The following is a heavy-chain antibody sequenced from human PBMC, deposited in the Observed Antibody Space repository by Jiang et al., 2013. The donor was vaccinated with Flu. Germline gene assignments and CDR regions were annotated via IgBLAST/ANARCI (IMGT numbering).Heavy chain of an antibody. V-gene: IGHV2-70*11. D-gene: IGHD3-22*01. Sequence: KPTQTLTLTCTFSGFSLSTSGMCVSWIRQPPGKALEWLARIDWDDDKYYSTSLKTRLTISKDTSKNQVVLTMTNMDPVDTATYYCARIFKDYYDSSGSIDYWGQGTLVTVSS. J-gene: IGHJ4*02. CDR1: GFSLSTSGMC. CDR2: IDWDDDK. CDR3: ARIFKDYYDSSGSIDY.